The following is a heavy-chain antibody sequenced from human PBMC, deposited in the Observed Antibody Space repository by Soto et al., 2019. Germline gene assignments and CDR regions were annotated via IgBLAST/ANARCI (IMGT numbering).Heavy chain of an antibody. CDR3: ARGSTGTFIR. V-gene: IGHV4-30-2*01. CDR2: IYHSGST. Sequence: SETLSLTCAVSGGSISSGGYSWSWIRQPPGKGLEWIGYIYHSGSTYYNPSLKSRVTISVDRSKNQFSLKLSSVTAADTAVYYCARGSTGTFIRWGQGTLVTVSS. CDR1: GGSISSGGYS. D-gene: IGHD1-1*01. J-gene: IGHJ4*02.